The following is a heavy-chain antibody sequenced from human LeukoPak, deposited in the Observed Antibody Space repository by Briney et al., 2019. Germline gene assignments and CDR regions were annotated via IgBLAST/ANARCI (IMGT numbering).Heavy chain of an antibody. J-gene: IGHJ4*02. D-gene: IGHD3-3*02. Sequence: ASVKVSCKASGYTFYYYGISWVRQAPGQGLEWMGWVSAYNGNTNYAQKFQGRVTMTRDTSLSTAYMELSRLRSDDTAVYYCARAGRRVLGGTLYYFDYWGQGTLVTVSS. CDR1: GYTFYYYG. CDR3: ARAGRRVLGGTLYYFDY. CDR2: VSAYNGNT. V-gene: IGHV1-18*01.